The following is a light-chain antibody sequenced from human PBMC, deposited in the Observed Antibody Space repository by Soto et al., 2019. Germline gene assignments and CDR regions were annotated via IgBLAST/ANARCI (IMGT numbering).Light chain of an antibody. CDR2: DAS. J-gene: IGKJ3*01. Sequence: EIVLTQSPATLSLSPGERVTLSCRASQNVSTYLAWYQQKPGQAPRLLIYDASDRATGIPARFSGSGSGTDFPITISSLEPEDFALYYCQQRTNWLTFGPGTKVDIK. V-gene: IGKV3-11*01. CDR1: QNVSTY. CDR3: QQRTNWLT.